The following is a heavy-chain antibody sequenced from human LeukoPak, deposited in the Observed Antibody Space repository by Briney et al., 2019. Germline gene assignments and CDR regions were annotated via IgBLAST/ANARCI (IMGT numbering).Heavy chain of an antibody. CDR2: ISYAGST. V-gene: IGHV4-39*01. CDR3: ARQGGKMYGYKFYFYHMDV. J-gene: IGHJ6*03. D-gene: IGHD5-18*01. CDR1: GGSITSSSYY. Sequence: SETLSLTCTVSGGSITSSSYYWGWIRQPPGKGLEWLMSISYAGSTYYNPSLRSRVTISVDTSEYQFSLKLSSVTAADTAVYYCARQGGKMYGYKFYFYHMDVWGKGATVTVSS.